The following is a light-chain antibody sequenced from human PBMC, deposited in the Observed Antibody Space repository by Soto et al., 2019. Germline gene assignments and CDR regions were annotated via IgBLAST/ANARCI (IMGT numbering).Light chain of an antibody. J-gene: IGKJ1*01. Sequence: IVETQGRRTLSVSPGERATLSCRASQSVSSNLAWYQQKPGQAPRVLIYRASTRATGIPARFSGSGSGTEFTLTISSLQSDDFATYYCQQYYSYSWTFGQGTKVDIK. V-gene: IGKV3-15*01. CDR2: RAS. CDR1: QSVSSN. CDR3: QQYYSYSWT.